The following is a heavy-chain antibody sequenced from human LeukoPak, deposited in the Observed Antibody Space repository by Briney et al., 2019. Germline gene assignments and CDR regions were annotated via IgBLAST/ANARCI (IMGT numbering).Heavy chain of an antibody. J-gene: IGHJ3*02. CDR3: AREFRFLGGYAFDI. CDR1: GGSISSYY. D-gene: IGHD3-16*01. Sequence: SETLSLTCTVSGGSISSYYWSWIRQPAGKGLEWIGRIYSSGSTNYNPSLQSRVTMSVDTSKNQFSLKLSSVTAADTAVYYCAREFRFLGGYAFDIWGQGTMVTVSS. V-gene: IGHV4-4*07. CDR2: IYSSGST.